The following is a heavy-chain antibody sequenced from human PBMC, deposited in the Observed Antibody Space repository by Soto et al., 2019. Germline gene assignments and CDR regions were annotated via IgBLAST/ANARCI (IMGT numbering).Heavy chain of an antibody. CDR3: ARYHLRRGVVTQYNWFDP. CDR1: GFTFSSYW. J-gene: IGHJ5*02. Sequence: GSLLLPCAASGFTFSSYWMSWVRQAPGKGLEWVANIKQDGSEKYYVDSVKGRFTISRDNAKNSLYLQMNSLRAEDTAVYYCARYHLRRGVVTQYNWFDPWGQGTPVTVYS. D-gene: IGHD3-3*01. CDR2: IKQDGSEK. V-gene: IGHV3-7*03.